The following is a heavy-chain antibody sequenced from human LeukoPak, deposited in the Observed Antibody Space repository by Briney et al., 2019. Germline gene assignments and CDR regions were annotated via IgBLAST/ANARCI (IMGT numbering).Heavy chain of an antibody. CDR1: DYSISSGYY. D-gene: IGHD4-11*01. J-gene: IGHJ4*02. CDR3: ASLPSNTVTHDY. V-gene: IGHV4-38-2*01. Sequence: SETLSLTCVVSDYSISSGYYWGWIRQPPGKGLEWIGTIYHSGSTHYNPSLKSRVTLSVDTSKNQFSLKLRSVTAADTAVYYCASLPSNTVTHDYWGQGTLVTVSS. CDR2: IYHSGST.